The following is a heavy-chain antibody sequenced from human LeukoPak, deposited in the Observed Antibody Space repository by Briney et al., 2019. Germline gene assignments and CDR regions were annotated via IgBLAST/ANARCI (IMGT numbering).Heavy chain of an antibody. Sequence: PSETLSLTCTVSGGSISSHYWSWIRQPPGKGLEWIGCIYYSGSTNYNPSLKSRVTISVDTSKNQFSLKLSSVTAADTAVYYCARRRLDCSSTSCRPTYYMDVWGKGTTVTVSS. CDR3: ARRRLDCSSTSCRPTYYMDV. J-gene: IGHJ6*03. CDR1: GGSISSHY. D-gene: IGHD2-2*01. CDR2: IYYSGST. V-gene: IGHV4-59*11.